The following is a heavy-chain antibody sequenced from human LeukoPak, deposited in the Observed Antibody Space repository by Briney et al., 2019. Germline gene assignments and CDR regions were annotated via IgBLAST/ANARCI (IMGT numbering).Heavy chain of an antibody. J-gene: IGHJ4*02. CDR1: GGSFSDYY. Sequence: PSETLSLTCAVYGGSFSDYYWSWIRQPPGKGLEWIGYIYYSGSTNYNPSLKSRVTISVDTSKNQFSLKLSSVTAADTAVYYCARGAIFGVVIPHYFDYWGQGTLVTVSS. CDR3: ARGAIFGVVIPHYFDY. D-gene: IGHD3-3*01. CDR2: IYYSGST. V-gene: IGHV4-59*01.